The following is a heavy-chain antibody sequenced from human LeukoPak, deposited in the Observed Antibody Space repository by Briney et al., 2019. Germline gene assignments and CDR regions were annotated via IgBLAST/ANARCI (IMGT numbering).Heavy chain of an antibody. J-gene: IGHJ4*02. CDR3: ARAEAGATLYYFDY. D-gene: IGHD1-26*01. CDR1: GFTFSSYS. V-gene: IGHV3-21*01. Sequence: GGSLRLSCAASGFTFSSYSMNWVRQAPGKGPEWVSSISSSSSYIYYADSVKGRFTISRDNAKNSLYLQMNSLRAEDTAVYYCARAEAGATLYYFDYWGQGTLVTVSS. CDR2: ISSSSSYI.